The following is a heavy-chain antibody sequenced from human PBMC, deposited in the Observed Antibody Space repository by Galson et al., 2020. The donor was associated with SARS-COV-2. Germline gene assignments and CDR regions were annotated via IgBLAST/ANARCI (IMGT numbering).Heavy chain of an antibody. CDR2: INYRGTT. D-gene: IGHD2-21*02. J-gene: IGHJ4*02. CDR1: GGSISSSDNNDYY. CDR3: SGQIGWGLWYFDS. V-gene: IGHV4-39*01. Sequence: SETLSLTCPVSGGSISSSDNNDYYWGWVRQPPGKGLEWLAIINYRGTTYYNPSLRSRISISVDTSERQFSLEMRSVTAADTAVYYCSGQIGWGLWYFDSWGQGTLVTVSS.